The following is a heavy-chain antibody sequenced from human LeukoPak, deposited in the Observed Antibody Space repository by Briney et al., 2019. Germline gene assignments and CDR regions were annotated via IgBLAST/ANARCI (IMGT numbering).Heavy chain of an antibody. Sequence: GGSLRLSCAASGFTFSSYWMSWVRQAPGKGLEWVANIKQDGSEKYYVDSVKGRFTISRDNAKNSLYLQMNSLRAEDTAVYYCARDLESGPLSYDFWSGYAFDIWGQGTMVTVSS. V-gene: IGHV3-7*01. CDR1: GFTFSSYW. CDR3: ARDLESGPLSYDFWSGYAFDI. CDR2: IKQDGSEK. J-gene: IGHJ3*02. D-gene: IGHD3-3*01.